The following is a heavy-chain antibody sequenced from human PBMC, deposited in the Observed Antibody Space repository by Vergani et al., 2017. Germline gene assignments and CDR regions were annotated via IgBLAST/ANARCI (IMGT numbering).Heavy chain of an antibody. J-gene: IGHJ6*02. CDR2: IIPIFGTA. CDR3: ATRGSGYDGYYYYYGMDV. D-gene: IGHD5-12*01. Sequence: QVQLVQSGAEVKKPGSSVKVSCKASGGPFSSYAISWVRQAPGQGLEWMGGIIPIFGTANYAQKFQGRVTITADKSTSTAYMELSSLRSEDTAVYYCATRGSGYDGYYYYYGMDVWGQGTTVTVSS. CDR1: GGPFSSYA. V-gene: IGHV1-69*06.